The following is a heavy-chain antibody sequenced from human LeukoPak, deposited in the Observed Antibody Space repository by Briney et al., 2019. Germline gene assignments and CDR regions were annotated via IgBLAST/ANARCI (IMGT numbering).Heavy chain of an antibody. Sequence: PSETLSLTCAVYGGSFSGYYWSWIRQPPGKGLEWIGEINHSGSTNYNPSLKSRVTMSVDTSKNQFSLKLSSVTAADTAVYYCARVVGYSAAGINWFDPWGQGTLVTVSS. CDR1: GGSFSGYY. D-gene: IGHD5-12*01. J-gene: IGHJ5*02. CDR2: INHSGST. V-gene: IGHV4-34*01. CDR3: ARVVGYSAAGINWFDP.